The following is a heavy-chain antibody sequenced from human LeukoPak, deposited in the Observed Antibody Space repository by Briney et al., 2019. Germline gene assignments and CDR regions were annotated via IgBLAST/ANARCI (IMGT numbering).Heavy chain of an antibody. J-gene: IGHJ5*02. CDR3: ARDRSAYSSSWYTGGDWFDP. Sequence: PGGSLRLSCAASGFTFSSYEMNWVRQAPGKGLEWVSYISSSGSTKYYADSVKGRFTISRDNAKNSLYLQMNSLRAEDTAVYYCARDRSAYSSSWYTGGDWFDPWGQGTLVTVSS. CDR1: GFTFSSYE. CDR2: ISSSGSTK. D-gene: IGHD6-13*01. V-gene: IGHV3-48*03.